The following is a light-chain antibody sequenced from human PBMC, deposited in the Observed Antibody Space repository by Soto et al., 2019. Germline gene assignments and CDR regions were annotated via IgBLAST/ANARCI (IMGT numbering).Light chain of an antibody. CDR1: QTVSTSY. CDR3: QQYGFSLIA. CDR2: GAS. Sequence: EIVLTQSPGTLSLSPGERATLSCRASQTVSTSYVAWYQQKPGQAPRLLIYGASSRATGIPDRFSGSGSGTDYTLTISRLGPEDFAVYYCQQYGFSLIAFGGGTKVEI. J-gene: IGKJ4*01. V-gene: IGKV3-20*01.